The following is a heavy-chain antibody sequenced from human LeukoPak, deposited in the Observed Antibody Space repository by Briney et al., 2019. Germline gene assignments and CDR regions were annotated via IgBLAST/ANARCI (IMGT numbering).Heavy chain of an antibody. J-gene: IGHJ5*02. V-gene: IGHV4-59*01. CDR1: GGSISTYY. CDR2: VHYSRNT. D-gene: IGHD3-10*01. CDR3: ARDTFYSETGSFEDWFDP. Sequence: PSETLSLTCPASGGSISTYYWSWIRQPPGKGLEWIGHVHYSRNTNSNPSLKSRITMSVDTSKNQFSLKLSSVTAADTAVYFCARDTFYSETGSFEDWFDPWGQGTLVTVSS.